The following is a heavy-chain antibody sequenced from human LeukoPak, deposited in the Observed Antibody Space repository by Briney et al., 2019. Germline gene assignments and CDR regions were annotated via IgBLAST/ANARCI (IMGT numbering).Heavy chain of an antibody. J-gene: IGHJ4*02. D-gene: IGHD2-21*02. V-gene: IGHV1-46*01. Sequence: ASVKVSCKASGYTFTSYYMHWVRQAPGQGLEWMGIINPSGGSTSYAQKFQGRVTMTRDMSTSTVYMELSSLRSKDTAVYYCARGLHIVVVTSTSFDYWGQGTLVTVSS. CDR1: GYTFTSYY. CDR2: INPSGGST. CDR3: ARGLHIVVVTSTSFDY.